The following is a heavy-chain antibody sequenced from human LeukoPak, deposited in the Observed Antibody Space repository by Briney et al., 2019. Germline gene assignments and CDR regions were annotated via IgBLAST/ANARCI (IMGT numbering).Heavy chain of an antibody. Sequence: KTSETLSLTCTVSGYTISSGYYWGWIRQAPGKGPEWIGTIFHFGNTYNNPSLESRVIMSVDTSKNQFSLKLNSMTAADTAVYYCARDLGHQLGYFDKWGQGILVIVSS. D-gene: IGHD1-1*01. CDR2: IFHFGNT. CDR1: GYTISSGYY. CDR3: ARDLGHQLGYFDK. J-gene: IGHJ4*02. V-gene: IGHV4-38-2*02.